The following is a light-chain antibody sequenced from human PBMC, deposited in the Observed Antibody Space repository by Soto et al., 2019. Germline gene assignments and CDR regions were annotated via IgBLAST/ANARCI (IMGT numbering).Light chain of an antibody. CDR1: SGHVTYA. V-gene: IGLV4-69*01. CDR2: LNSDGSH. Sequence: QLVLTQSPSASASLGASVKLTCTLSSGHVTYAIARHQQRPEKGPRYLMKLNSDGSHSKGDGIPDRFSGSSSGAERYLTISSLQSEDEADYYCQTWVTGIQVFGGGTQLTVL. J-gene: IGLJ2*01. CDR3: QTWVTGIQV.